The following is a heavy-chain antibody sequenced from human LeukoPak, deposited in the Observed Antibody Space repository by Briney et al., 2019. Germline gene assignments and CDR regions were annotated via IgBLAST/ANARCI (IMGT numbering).Heavy chain of an antibody. CDR2: ISWNSGSI. CDR3: ARGSGYSYDFDY. D-gene: IGHD5-18*01. J-gene: IGHJ4*02. CDR1: GFTFDDYA. V-gene: IGHV3-9*01. Sequence: GGSLRLSCAASGFTFDDYAMHWVRQAPGKGLEWVSGISWNSGSIGYADSVKGRFTISRDNAKNSLYLQMNSLRAEDTAVYYCARGSGYSYDFDYWGQGTLVTVSS.